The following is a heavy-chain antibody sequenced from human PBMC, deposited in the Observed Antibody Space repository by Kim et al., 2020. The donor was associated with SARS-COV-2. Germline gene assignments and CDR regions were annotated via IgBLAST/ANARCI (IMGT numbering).Heavy chain of an antibody. Sequence: GGSLRLSCAASGFTFSSYEMNWVRQAPGKGLEWVSYISSSGSTIYYADSVKGRFTISRDNAKNSLYLQMNSLRAEDTAVYYCARDSGIAAAGADYYYYGMDVWGQGTTVTVSS. CDR2: ISSSGSTI. J-gene: IGHJ6*02. D-gene: IGHD6-13*01. V-gene: IGHV3-48*03. CDR1: GFTFSSYE. CDR3: ARDSGIAAAGADYYYYGMDV.